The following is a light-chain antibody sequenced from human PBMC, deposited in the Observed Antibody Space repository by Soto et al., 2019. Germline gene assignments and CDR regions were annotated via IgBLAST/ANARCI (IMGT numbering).Light chain of an antibody. J-gene: IGKJ2*01. V-gene: IGKV3-20*01. CDR2: GPS. CDR1: ETVXNNF. Sequence: ETVLTQSPGXLYLSPGXRATLSXRANETVXNNFLAWYGQKPGQAPRLLIHGPSRRASGIPDRFSGSGSGTDFTLTISRLEPEDFAVYYCQQYGNFPYTFGPGTKVQIK. CDR3: QQYGNFPYT.